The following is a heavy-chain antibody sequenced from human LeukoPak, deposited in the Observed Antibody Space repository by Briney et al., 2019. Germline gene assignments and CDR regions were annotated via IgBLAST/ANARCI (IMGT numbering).Heavy chain of an antibody. J-gene: IGHJ4*02. CDR2: INWNSGST. V-gene: IGHV3-20*04. D-gene: IGHD3-10*01. CDR3: ARDKDGSGSYYMSGFDY. Sequence: GGSLRLSCAASGFTFDDYGMSWVRQAPGMGLEWVSGINWNSGSTGYADSVKGRFAISRDNAKNSLYLQMNSLRAEDTALYYCARDKDGSGSYYMSGFDYWGQGTLVTVSS. CDR1: GFTFDDYG.